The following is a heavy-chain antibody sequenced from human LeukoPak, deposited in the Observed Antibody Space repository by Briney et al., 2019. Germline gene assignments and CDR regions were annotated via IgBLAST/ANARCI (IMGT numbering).Heavy chain of an antibody. J-gene: IGHJ4*02. CDR2: IGAYNGNT. V-gene: IGHV1-18*01. CDR1: GYTFASYG. Sequence: ASVKVSCKASGYTFASYGISWVRQAPGQGLEWMGWIGAYNGNTNYAQKLQGRVTTTTDTSTSTAYMELRSLRSDDTAVYYCARNKVYCSSTSCYGFDYWGQGTLVTVSS. CDR3: ARNKVYCSSTSCYGFDY. D-gene: IGHD2-2*01.